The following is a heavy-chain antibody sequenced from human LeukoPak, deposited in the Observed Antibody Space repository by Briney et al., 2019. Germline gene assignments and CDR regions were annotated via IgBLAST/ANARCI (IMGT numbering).Heavy chain of an antibody. Sequence: SETLSLTCTVSGASISSYYWSWIRQPPGKRLEWIGYIYYSGSANYNPSLKSRVTISVDTSKNQFSLKLSSVTAADTAVYYCARLRGAVYYSSSSGNYFDHWGQGTLVTVSS. CDR2: IYYSGSA. CDR3: ARLRGAVYYSSSSGNYFDH. J-gene: IGHJ4*02. CDR1: GASISSYY. V-gene: IGHV4-59*01. D-gene: IGHD6-6*01.